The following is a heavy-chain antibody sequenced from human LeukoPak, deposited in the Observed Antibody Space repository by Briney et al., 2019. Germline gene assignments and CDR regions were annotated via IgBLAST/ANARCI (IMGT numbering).Heavy chain of an antibody. V-gene: IGHV1-69*13. J-gene: IGHJ4*02. CDR1: GGTFSSYA. D-gene: IGHD3-22*01. CDR3: ASSPSSGYYPYYFDY. Sequence: SVKVSCKASGGTFSSYAISWVRQAPGQGLEWMGGIIPIFGTAIYAQKFQGRVTITADESTSTAYMELSSLRSEDTAVYYCASSPSSGYYPYYFDYWGQGTLVTVSS. CDR2: IIPIFGTA.